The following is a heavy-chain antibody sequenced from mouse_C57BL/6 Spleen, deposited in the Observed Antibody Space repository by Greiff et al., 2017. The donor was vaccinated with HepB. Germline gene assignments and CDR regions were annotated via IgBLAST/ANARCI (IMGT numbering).Heavy chain of an antibody. CDR2: IYPGDGDT. CDR3: ARRGARDWFAY. V-gene: IGHV1-80*01. CDR1: GYAFSSYW. Sequence: QVQLKESGAELVKPGASVKISCKASGYAFSSYWMNWVKQRPGKGLEWIGQIYPGDGDTNYNRKFKGKATLTADKSSSTAYMQLSSLTSEDSAVYFCARRGARDWFAYWGQGTLVTVSA. J-gene: IGHJ3*01.